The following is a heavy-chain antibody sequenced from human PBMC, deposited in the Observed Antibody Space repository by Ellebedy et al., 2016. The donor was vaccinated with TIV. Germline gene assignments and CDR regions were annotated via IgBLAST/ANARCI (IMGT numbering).Heavy chain of an antibody. J-gene: IGHJ4*02. Sequence: MPSETLSLTCTVSGGSISNYYWNWIRQPPGKGLEWIGDIYYSGSTNYDPSLKSPVTISVDVPKNQFSLKLNSVTAADTAVYYCARGGTVTSGTPVPEYWGQGTLVTVSS. CDR3: ARGGTVTSGTPVPEY. CDR2: IYYSGST. CDR1: GGSISNYY. V-gene: IGHV4-59*08. D-gene: IGHD4-17*01.